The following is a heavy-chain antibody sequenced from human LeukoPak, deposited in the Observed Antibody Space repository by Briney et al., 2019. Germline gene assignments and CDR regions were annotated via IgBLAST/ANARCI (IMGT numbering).Heavy chain of an antibody. CDR2: IYHSGST. CDR3: ARVSTVTTPYYYYYMDV. CDR1: GYSISSGYY. Sequence: SETLSLTCTVSGYSISSGYYWGWIRQPPGKGLEWIGSIYHSGSTYYNPSLKGRVTISVDTSKNQFSLKLSSVTAADTAVYYCARVSTVTTPYYYYYMDVWGKGTTVTVSS. D-gene: IGHD4-17*01. V-gene: IGHV4-38-2*02. J-gene: IGHJ6*03.